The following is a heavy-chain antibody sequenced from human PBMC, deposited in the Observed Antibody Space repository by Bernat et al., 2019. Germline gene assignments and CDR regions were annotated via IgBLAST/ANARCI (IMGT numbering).Heavy chain of an antibody. V-gene: IGHV4-34*01. Sequence: QVQLQQWGAGLLKPSETLSLTCAVYGGSFSGYYWSWIRQPPGKGLEWIGEINHSGSTNYNPSLKSRVTISVDTSKNQFSLKLSSVTAADTAVYYCARGFPYYCSSTSCSFDYWGQGTLVTVS. D-gene: IGHD2-2*01. CDR3: ARGFPYYCSSTSCSFDY. CDR1: GGSFSGYY. J-gene: IGHJ4*02. CDR2: INHSGST.